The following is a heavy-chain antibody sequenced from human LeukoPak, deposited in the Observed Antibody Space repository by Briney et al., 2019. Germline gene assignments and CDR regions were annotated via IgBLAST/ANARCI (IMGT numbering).Heavy chain of an antibody. D-gene: IGHD3-10*01. CDR1: GFTFSSYG. Sequence: PGGSLRLSCAASGFTFSSYGMHWVRRAPGKGLEWVAVISYDGSNKYYADSVKGRFTISRDNSKNTLYLQMNSLRAEDTAVYYCAKGRLWFGEPTPDYWGQGTLVTVSS. J-gene: IGHJ4*02. CDR2: ISYDGSNK. V-gene: IGHV3-30*18. CDR3: AKGRLWFGEPTPDY.